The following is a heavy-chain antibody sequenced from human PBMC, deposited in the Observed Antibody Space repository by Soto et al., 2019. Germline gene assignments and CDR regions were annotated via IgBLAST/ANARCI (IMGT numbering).Heavy chain of an antibody. Sequence: SETLSLTCAVYGGSFSAYYWSWVRQPPGKGLEWIGEIIHSESTKYNPSLRSRVTISVDTSKNQFSLKLSSVTAADTAVYYCARQRPTDGRWEFANYYGMDVWGQGTPVTVSS. CDR3: ARQRPTDGRWEFANYYGMDV. D-gene: IGHD1-26*01. V-gene: IGHV4-34*12. J-gene: IGHJ6*02. CDR2: IIHSEST. CDR1: GGSFSAYY.